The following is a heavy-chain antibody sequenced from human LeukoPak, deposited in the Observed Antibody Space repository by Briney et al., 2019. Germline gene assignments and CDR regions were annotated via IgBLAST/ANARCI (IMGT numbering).Heavy chain of an antibody. CDR3: ARDDDVSGYSD. D-gene: IGHD3-22*01. CDR2: IKQDGSEK. J-gene: IGHJ4*02. CDR1: GFTLSSYW. Sequence: GGSLRLSCAASGFTLSSYWMSWVRQAPGKGLEWVANIKQDGSEKYYVDSVKGRFAISRDNAKNSLYLQMNSLRAEDTAVYYCARDDDVSGYSDWGQGTLVTVSS. V-gene: IGHV3-7*01.